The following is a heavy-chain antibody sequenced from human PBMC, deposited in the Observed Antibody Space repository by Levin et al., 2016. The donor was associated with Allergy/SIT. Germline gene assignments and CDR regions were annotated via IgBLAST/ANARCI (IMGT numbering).Heavy chain of an antibody. D-gene: IGHD5-12*01. V-gene: IGHV3-33*01. CDR2: IWYDGSNK. CDR1: GFTFSSYG. J-gene: IGHJ6*02. CDR3: ARELLQGQYSGYGTGYYGMDV. Sequence: GESLKISCAASGFTFSSYGMHWVRQAPGKGLEWVAVIWYDGSNKYYADSVKGRFTISRDNSKNTLYLQMNSLRAEDTAVYYCARELLQGQYSGYGTGYYGMDVWGQGTTVTVSS.